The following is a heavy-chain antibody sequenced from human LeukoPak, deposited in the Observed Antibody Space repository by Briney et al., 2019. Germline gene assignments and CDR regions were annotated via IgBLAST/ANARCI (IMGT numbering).Heavy chain of an antibody. CDR2: IYYSGST. CDR3: ARSASGTYFPSFDI. J-gene: IGHJ3*02. V-gene: IGHV4-59*01. Sequence: SETLSLTCTVSGGSISSYYWSWIRQPPGKGLEWIGYIYYSGSTNYNPSLKSRVTISVDTSKNQFSLKLSSVTAADTAVYYCARSASGTYFPSFDIWGQGTMVTVSS. D-gene: IGHD1-26*01. CDR1: GGSISSYY.